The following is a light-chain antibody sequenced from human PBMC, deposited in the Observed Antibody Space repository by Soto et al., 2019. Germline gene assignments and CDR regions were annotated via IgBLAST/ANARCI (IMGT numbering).Light chain of an antibody. CDR3: QQYGGSPRT. Sequence: IVLTQSPGTRSLSPGERGTLSCRASQSVSSGYLAWYQQKPGQAPRLLMYDASSRATGIPDRFSGSVSGTDGTITISRLQTEDFAVYYCQQYGGSPRTFGQGTKVDIK. CDR1: QSVSSGY. V-gene: IGKV3-20*01. J-gene: IGKJ1*01. CDR2: DAS.